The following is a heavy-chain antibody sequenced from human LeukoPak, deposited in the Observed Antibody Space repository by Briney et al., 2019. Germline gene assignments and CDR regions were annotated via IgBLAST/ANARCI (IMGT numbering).Heavy chain of an antibody. CDR3: ARQVGATTLIDS. CDR1: AGSISSRNPY. V-gene: IGHV4-39*01. D-gene: IGHD1-26*01. Sequence: SETLSLTCTVSAGSISSRNPYWGWIRQPPGKGLEWIGSIYLIGTNYSNPSLKSRVTISVDTSKNQLSLKLRSVTAADTALYYCARQVGATTLIDSWGQGTLVTVSS. CDR2: IYLIGTN. J-gene: IGHJ4*02.